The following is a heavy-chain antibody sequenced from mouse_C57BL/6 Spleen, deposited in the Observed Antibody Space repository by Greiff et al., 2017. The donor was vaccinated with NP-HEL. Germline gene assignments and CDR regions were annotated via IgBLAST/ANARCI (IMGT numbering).Heavy chain of an antibody. Sequence: QSCKASGYTFTSYWMQWVKQRPGQGLEWIGEIDPSDSYTNYNQKFKGKATLTVDTSSSTAYMQLSSLTSEDSAVYYCARDDDYAYWGQGTLVTVSA. D-gene: IGHD2-4*01. CDR3: ARDDDYAY. CDR1: GYTFTSYW. V-gene: IGHV1-50*01. J-gene: IGHJ3*01. CDR2: IDPSDSYT.